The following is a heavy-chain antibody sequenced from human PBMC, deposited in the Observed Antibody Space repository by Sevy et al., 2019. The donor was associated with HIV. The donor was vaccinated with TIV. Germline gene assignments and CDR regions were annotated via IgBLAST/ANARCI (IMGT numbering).Heavy chain of an antibody. CDR2: ISGSGGST. CDR3: AKGGISSGWRNHNKYYFDY. Sequence: GGSLRLSCAASGFTFSSYAMSWVRQAPGKGLEWVSAISGSGGSTYYADSVKGRFTISRDNSKNTLYLQMNSLRAEDTAVYYCAKGGISSGWRNHNKYYFDYWGQGTLVTVSS. V-gene: IGHV3-23*01. CDR1: GFTFSSYA. D-gene: IGHD6-19*01. J-gene: IGHJ4*02.